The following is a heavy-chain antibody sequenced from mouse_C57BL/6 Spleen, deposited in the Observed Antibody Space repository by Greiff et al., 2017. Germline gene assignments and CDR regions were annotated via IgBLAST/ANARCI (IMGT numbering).Heavy chain of an antibody. CDR1: GYTFTSYW. V-gene: IGHV1-64*01. J-gene: IGHJ3*01. Sequence: VQLQQPGAELVKPGASVKLSCKASGYTFTSYWMHWVKQRPGQGLEWIGMIHPNSGSTNYNEKLKSKATLTVDKATSTAYMQLSRLTSEDSAVYCCSRDGCYLAWFAYWGQGTLVTVSA. CDR3: SRDGCYLAWFAY. CDR2: IHPNSGST. D-gene: IGHD2-3*01.